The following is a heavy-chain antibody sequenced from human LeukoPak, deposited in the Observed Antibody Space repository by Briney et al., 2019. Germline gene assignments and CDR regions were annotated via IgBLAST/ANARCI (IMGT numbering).Heavy chain of an antibody. CDR3: AREGYDSSGYYYVY. V-gene: IGHV4-30-4*01. CDR2: IYYSGST. Sequence: SETLSLTCTVSGGSISSGDYYWSWIRQPPGKGLEWIGYIYYSGSTYYNPSLKSRVTISVDTPKNQFSLKLSSVTAADTAVYYCAREGYDSSGYYYVYWGQGTLVTVSS. D-gene: IGHD3-22*01. CDR1: GGSISSGDYY. J-gene: IGHJ4*02.